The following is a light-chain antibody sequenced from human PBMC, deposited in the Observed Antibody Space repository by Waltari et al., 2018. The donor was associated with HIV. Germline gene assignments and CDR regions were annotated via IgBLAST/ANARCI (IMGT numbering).Light chain of an antibody. Sequence: HSALTQEASVSGTVGQKVTLSCTGNGNNVGGYAVGCYQQISHGAPKTVMFGNSLPAGVSDHFSGSKSGTTASRTISGLQPEDEADYYCSTWDYSLSAWVFGGGTKLTVL. V-gene: IGLV1-36*01. CDR2: GNS. J-gene: IGLJ3*02. CDR1: GNNVGGYA. CDR3: STWDYSLSAWV.